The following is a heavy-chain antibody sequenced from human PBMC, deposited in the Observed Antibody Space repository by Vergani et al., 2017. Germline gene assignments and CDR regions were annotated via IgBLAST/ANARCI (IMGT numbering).Heavy chain of an antibody. V-gene: IGHV3-21*04. CDR2: ISSSSSYI. D-gene: IGHD3-16*01. J-gene: IGHJ2*01. CDR3: VKDNDYDADGPFDL. Sequence: EVQLVESGGGLVKPGGSLSLSCAASGFTFSSYSMNWVRQAPGKGLEWVSSISSSSSYIYYADSVKGRFSISRDNDKKAVFLQMNNLRHEDTALYFCVKDNDYDADGPFDLWGRGTLVTVSS. CDR1: GFTFSSYS.